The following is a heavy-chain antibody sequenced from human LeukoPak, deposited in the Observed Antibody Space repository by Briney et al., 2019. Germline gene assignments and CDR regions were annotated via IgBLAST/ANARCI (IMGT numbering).Heavy chain of an antibody. J-gene: IGHJ1*01. CDR2: IIPIFGTA. CDR3: AGHGYSSGWYSGPEYFQH. D-gene: IGHD6-19*01. V-gene: IGHV1-69*05. CDR1: GGTFSSYA. Sequence: ASVKVSCKASGGTFSSYAISWVRQAPGQGLEWMGGIIPIFGTANYAQKFQGRVTITTDESTSTAYMELSSLRSEDTAVYYCAGHGYSSGWYSGPEYFQHWGQGTLVTVSS.